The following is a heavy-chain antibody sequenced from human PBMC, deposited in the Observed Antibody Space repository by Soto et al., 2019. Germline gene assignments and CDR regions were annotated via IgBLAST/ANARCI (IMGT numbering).Heavy chain of an antibody. J-gene: IGHJ6*02. CDR3: TRDRYFYASGRSYGVDV. CDR1: GGSISSRDFY. V-gene: IGHV4-30-4*01. Sequence: SETLSLTCTVSGGSISSRDFYWSWVRQPPGKGLEWLGYVSYTGSTYYNPSLRGRLNISIDTSKRQFSLRLSSVTAADTALYYCTRDRYFYASGRSYGVDVWGQGTTVTVSS. CDR2: VSYTGST. D-gene: IGHD3-10*01.